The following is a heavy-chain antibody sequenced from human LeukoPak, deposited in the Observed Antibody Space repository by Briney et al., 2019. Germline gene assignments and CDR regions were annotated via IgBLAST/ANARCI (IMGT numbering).Heavy chain of an antibody. Sequence: SVKVSCKASGGTFSSYAISWVRQAPGQGLEWMGRIIPILGIANYAQKFQGRVTITADKSTSTAYMELSRLRSDDTAVYYCARVGSSWSRFDPWGQGTLVTVSS. CDR1: GGTFSSYA. D-gene: IGHD6-13*01. CDR3: ARVGSSWSRFDP. V-gene: IGHV1-69*04. J-gene: IGHJ5*02. CDR2: IIPILGIA.